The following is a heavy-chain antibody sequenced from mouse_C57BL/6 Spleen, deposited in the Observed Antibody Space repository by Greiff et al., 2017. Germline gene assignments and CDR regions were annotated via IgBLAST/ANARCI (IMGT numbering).Heavy chain of an antibody. CDR1: GFTFSSYG. D-gene: IGHD1-1*01. J-gene: IGHJ2*01. V-gene: IGHV5-6*01. CDR2: ISSGGSYT. CDR3: ARDYGRGYFDY. Sequence: EVKLVESGGDLVKPGGSLKLSCAASGFTFSSYGMSWVRQTPDKRLEWVATISSGGSYTYYPDSVKGRFTISRDNAKNTLYLQMSSLKSEDTAMYYCARDYGRGYFDYWGQGTTLTVSS.